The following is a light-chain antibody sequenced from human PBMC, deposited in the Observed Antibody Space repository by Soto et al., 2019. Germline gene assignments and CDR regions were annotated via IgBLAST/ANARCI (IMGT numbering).Light chain of an antibody. J-gene: IGLJ1*01. CDR2: EVS. CDR3: SSYTSSRAYV. V-gene: IGLV2-14*01. CDR1: SSDVGGYNY. Sequence: QSVRTQPASVSGSPGQSITIPCTGTSSDVGGYNYVSWYQQQSGKAPKLMIHEVSNRPSGVSNRFSGSKSGNTASLTISGLQAEDEADYYCSSYTSSRAYVFGIGTKVTVL.